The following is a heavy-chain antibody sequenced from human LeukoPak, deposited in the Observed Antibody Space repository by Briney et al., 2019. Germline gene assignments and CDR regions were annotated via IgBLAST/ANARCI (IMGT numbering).Heavy chain of an antibody. J-gene: IGHJ4*02. D-gene: IGHD2-2*01. CDR2: ISYDGSNK. CDR3: AIDCSSTSCYN. V-gene: IGHV3-30-3*01. Sequence: GGSLRLSCAASGFTISSYAMHWVRQAPGKGLEWVAVISYDGSNKYYADSVKGRFTISRDNSKNTLYLQMNSLRAEDTAVYYCAIDCSSTSCYNWGQGTLVTVSS. CDR1: GFTISSYA.